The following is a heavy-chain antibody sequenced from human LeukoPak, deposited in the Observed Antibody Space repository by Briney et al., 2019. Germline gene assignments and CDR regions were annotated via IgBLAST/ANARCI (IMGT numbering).Heavy chain of an antibody. D-gene: IGHD1-1*01. CDR2: IRYDGSNK. CDR1: GFTFSSYG. Sequence: GGSLRLSCAASGFTFSSYGMHWVRQAPGKGLEWVAFIRYDGSNKYYADSVKGRFTISRDNSKNTLYLQMNSLRAEDKAVYYCAKDSGHWNDELVFDYWGQGTLVTVSS. V-gene: IGHV3-30*02. J-gene: IGHJ4*02. CDR3: AKDSGHWNDELVFDY.